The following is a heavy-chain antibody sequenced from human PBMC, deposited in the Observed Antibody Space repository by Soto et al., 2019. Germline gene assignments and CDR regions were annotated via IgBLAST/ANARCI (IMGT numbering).Heavy chain of an antibody. V-gene: IGHV4-4*07. CDR1: GASISGFY. Sequence: PSESLSLTCTVSGASISGFYWSWIRKSAGKGLEWIGRIYATGTTDYNPSLKSRVMMSVDTSKKQFSLKLRYVTAADTAVYYSVRDGTKTLRDWFDPWGQGISVTVSS. CDR3: VRDGTKTLRDWFDP. CDR2: IYATGTT. D-gene: IGHD1-1*01. J-gene: IGHJ5*02.